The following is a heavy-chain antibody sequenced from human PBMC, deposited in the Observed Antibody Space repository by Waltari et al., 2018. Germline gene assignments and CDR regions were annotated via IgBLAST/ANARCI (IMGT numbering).Heavy chain of an antibody. CDR2: INHSGST. V-gene: IGHV4-34*01. J-gene: IGHJ4*02. CDR3: ARGGPNCSGGSCYGLAFDY. D-gene: IGHD2-15*01. CDR1: GGSFSGYY. Sequence: QVQLQQWGAGLLKPSETLSLTCAVYGGSFSGYYWSWIRQPPGKGLEWIGEINHSGSTNYNPSLKSRVTISVDTSKNQFSLKLSSVTAADTAVYYCARGGPNCSGGSCYGLAFDYWGQGTLVTVSS.